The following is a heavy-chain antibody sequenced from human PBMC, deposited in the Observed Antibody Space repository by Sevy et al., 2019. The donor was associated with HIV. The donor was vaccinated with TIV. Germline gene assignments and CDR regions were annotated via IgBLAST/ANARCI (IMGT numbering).Heavy chain of an antibody. CDR3: AKEYTSGYS. Sequence: GGYLRLSCAASGFTFSSYVLSWVRQAPGKGLEWLSTISGSGGSTYYADSVKGRFSISRDNCKNTMYLEMNSLRAEDTAVDYCAKEYTSGYSWGQGTLVTVSS. CDR2: ISGSGGST. V-gene: IGHV3-23*01. J-gene: IGHJ4*02. CDR1: GFTFSSYV. D-gene: IGHD3-22*01.